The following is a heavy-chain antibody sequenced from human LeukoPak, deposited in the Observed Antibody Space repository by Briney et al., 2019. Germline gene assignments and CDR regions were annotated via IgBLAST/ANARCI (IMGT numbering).Heavy chain of an antibody. Sequence: GGSLRLSCAVSGLSFSNYWMHWVRQAPGKGLVWVARTNLHGTAVDYADSVKGRFTISRDNAKNTLFLQMNSLRAEDTAVYYCASTYTYVRLGDHWGQGTLVTVSS. J-gene: IGHJ4*02. D-gene: IGHD3-16*01. V-gene: IGHV3-74*01. CDR3: ASTYTYVRLGDH. CDR2: TNLHGTAV. CDR1: GLSFSNYW.